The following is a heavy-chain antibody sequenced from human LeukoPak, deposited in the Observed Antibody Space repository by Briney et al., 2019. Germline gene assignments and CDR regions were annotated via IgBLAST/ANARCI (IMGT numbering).Heavy chain of an antibody. CDR2: INHSGST. D-gene: IGHD2-2*01. V-gene: IGHV4-34*01. J-gene: IGHJ4*02. Sequence: TAETLSLTCAVYGGSFRGYYWSWIRQPPGKGLEWIGEINHSGSTNYNPSLKSRVTISLDTSMKKFSLKLNSATAADTAVYYCASTERCSTTCPLDYWGQRTLVTVSS. CDR3: ASTERCSTTCPLDY. CDR1: GGSFRGYY.